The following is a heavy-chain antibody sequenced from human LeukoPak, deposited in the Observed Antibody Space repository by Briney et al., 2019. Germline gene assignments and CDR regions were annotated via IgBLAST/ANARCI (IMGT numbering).Heavy chain of an antibody. D-gene: IGHD3-10*01. J-gene: IGHJ4*02. CDR3: ARHRVRLWFALGYFDY. CDR2: INPNSGGT. V-gene: IGHV1-2*02. CDR1: GYTFTGYY. Sequence: ASVKVSCKASGYTFTGYYMHWVRQAPGQGLEWMGWINPNSGGTNYAQKFQGRVTMTRDTSIRTAYMELSRLRSDDKAVYYCARHRVRLWFALGYFDYWGQGTLVTVSS.